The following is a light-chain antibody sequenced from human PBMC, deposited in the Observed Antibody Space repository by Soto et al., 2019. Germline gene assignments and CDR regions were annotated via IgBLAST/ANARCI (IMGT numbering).Light chain of an antibody. CDR2: YDS. CDR1: NLRTKP. CDR3: QVWDSNTDHVV. J-gene: IGLJ3*02. Sequence: SYELTQPPSVSVAPGDTARITCGGNNLRTKPVHWYQQEAGQAPVLVIYYDSDRPSGIPERFSGSNSGGTAILAISRVEAGDEAEYYCQVWDSNTDHVVFGGGTKLTVL. V-gene: IGLV3-21*04.